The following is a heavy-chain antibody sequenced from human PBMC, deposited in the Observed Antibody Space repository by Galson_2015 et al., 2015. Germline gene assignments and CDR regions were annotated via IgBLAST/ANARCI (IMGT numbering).Heavy chain of an antibody. V-gene: IGHV3-9*01. CDR1: GFTFDDYA. CDR2: INSDGSST. Sequence: SLRLSCAASGFTFDDYAMHWVRQAPGKGLEWVSSINSDGSSTSYADSVKGRFTISRDNAKNSLYLQMNSLRAEDTAVYYCARQYYYDSSGYSVAHNDAFDIWGQGTTVTVSS. J-gene: IGHJ3*02. D-gene: IGHD3-22*01. CDR3: ARQYYYDSSGYSVAHNDAFDI.